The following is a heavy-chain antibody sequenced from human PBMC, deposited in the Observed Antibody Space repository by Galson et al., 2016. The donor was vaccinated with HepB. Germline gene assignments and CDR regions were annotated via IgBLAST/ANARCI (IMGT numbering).Heavy chain of an antibody. J-gene: IGHJ6*03. CDR2: ISKTGDTT. V-gene: IGHV3-30-3*01. Sequence: SLRLSCAASGFTFSDWDFHWVRQAPGKGLGWVAVISKTGDTTFYGDSVKGRFTISRDNSKNTVDLQIHSLRSEDAAVYFCARDFKLEAPDYMDVWGKGTTVTVS. CDR3: ARDFKLEAPDYMDV. D-gene: IGHD1-1*01. CDR1: GFTFSDWD.